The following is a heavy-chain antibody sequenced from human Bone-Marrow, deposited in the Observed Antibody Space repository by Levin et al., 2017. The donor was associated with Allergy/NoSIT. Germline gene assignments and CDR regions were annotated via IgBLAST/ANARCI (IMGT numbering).Heavy chain of an antibody. CDR2: ISWNSGSI. CDR3: AKDIGDGSGSYYPRYYYGMDV. D-gene: IGHD3-10*01. J-gene: IGHJ6*02. CDR1: GFTFDDYA. V-gene: IGHV3-9*01. Sequence: GGSLRLSCAASGFTFDDYAMHWVRQAPGKGLEWVSGISWNSGSIGYADSVKGRFTISRDNAKNSLYLQMNSLRAEDTALYYCAKDIGDGSGSYYPRYYYGMDVWGQGTTVTVSS.